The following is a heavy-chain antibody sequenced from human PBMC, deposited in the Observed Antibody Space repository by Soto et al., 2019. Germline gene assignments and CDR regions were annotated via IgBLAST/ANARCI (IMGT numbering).Heavy chain of an antibody. J-gene: IGHJ4*02. CDR3: AKDGDVAAAGYYFDY. CDR2: ISYGGSYK. V-gene: IGHV3-30*18. Sequence: QVQLVESGGGVVQPGRSLRLSCAASGYTFSRYGMHWVRQAPGKGLEWVAVISYGGSYKYYADSVKGRFTISRDNSKNTLYLQMNSLRAEDTAVYYCAKDGDVAAAGYYFDYWGQGTLVTVSS. D-gene: IGHD6-13*01. CDR1: GYTFSRYG.